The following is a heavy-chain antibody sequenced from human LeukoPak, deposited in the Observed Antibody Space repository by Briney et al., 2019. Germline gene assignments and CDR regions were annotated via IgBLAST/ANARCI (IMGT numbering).Heavy chain of an antibody. CDR1: GFTFSSYG. D-gene: IGHD1-26*01. CDR3: AKDSSSGSYLLFPGYYYMDV. Sequence: GGSLRLSCAASGFTFSSYGMHWVRQAPGKGLEWVAFIRYDGSNKYYADSVKGRFTISRDNSKNTLYLQMNGLRAEDTAVYYCAKDSSSGSYLLFPGYYYMDVWGKGTTVTVSS. CDR2: IRYDGSNK. J-gene: IGHJ6*03. V-gene: IGHV3-30*02.